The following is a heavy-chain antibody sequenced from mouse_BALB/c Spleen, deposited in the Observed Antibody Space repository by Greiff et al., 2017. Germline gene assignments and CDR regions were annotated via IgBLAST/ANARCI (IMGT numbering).Heavy chain of an antibody. CDR1: GFAFSSYD. D-gene: IGHD2-14*01. CDR2: ISSGGGST. J-gene: IGHJ3*01. V-gene: IGHV5-12-1*01. CDR3: ARHEYYMYESGWFAY. Sequence: EVQLVESGGGLVKPGGSLKLSCAASGFAFSSYDMSWVRQTPEKRLEWVAYISSGGGSTYYPDTVKGRFTISRDNAKNTLYLQMSSLKSEDTAMYYCARHEYYMYESGWFAYWGQGTLVTVSA.